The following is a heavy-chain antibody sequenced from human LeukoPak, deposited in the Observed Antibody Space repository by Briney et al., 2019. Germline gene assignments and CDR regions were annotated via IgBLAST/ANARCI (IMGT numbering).Heavy chain of an antibody. Sequence: PSETLSLTCTVSGGSISSYYWSWIRQPPGKGLEWIGYIYATGSTNHNPSLKSRVTISVDTSKNQFSLNLRSVTAADTAVYYCARHGSVRSPLGPWGQGTLVTVSS. J-gene: IGHJ5*02. CDR1: GGSISSYY. CDR2: IYATGST. D-gene: IGHD3-10*01. CDR3: ARHGSVRSPLGP. V-gene: IGHV4-4*09.